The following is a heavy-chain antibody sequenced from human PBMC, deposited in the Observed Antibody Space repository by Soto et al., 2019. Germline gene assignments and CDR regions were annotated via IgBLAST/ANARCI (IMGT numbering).Heavy chain of an antibody. CDR1: GYTFTSYA. Sequence: QVQLVQSGAEEKKPGASVKVSCKASGYTFTSYAIHWVRQAPGQRLEWMGWINAGNGNTKYSQKFKGRVTITRDTAASTAYMELSSLRSEETAVYYCASRRIQLEPYGMDVWGHGPTFPGSS. CDR2: INAGNGNT. D-gene: IGHD1-1*01. V-gene: IGHV1-3*05. CDR3: ASRRIQLEPYGMDV. J-gene: IGHJ6*02.